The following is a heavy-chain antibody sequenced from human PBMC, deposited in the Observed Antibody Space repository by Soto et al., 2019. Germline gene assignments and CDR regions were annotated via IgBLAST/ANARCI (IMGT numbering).Heavy chain of an antibody. CDR2: ISASGDNT. J-gene: IGHJ4*02. Sequence: EVQLLESGGGLVQPGGSLRLSCAASGFTFSSRAMSWVRQAPGKGLDWVSIISASGDNTYYADSVKGPFTISRDNSENTLYLQVNSLRAEDTAVYYCAKLTYSDLWSGSHDSWGQGTLVTVSS. V-gene: IGHV3-23*01. D-gene: IGHD3-3*01. CDR3: AKLTYSDLWSGSHDS. CDR1: GFTFSSRA.